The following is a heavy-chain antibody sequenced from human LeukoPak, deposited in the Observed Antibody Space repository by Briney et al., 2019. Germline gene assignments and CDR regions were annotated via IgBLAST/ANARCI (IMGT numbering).Heavy chain of an antibody. CDR1: GYTFTSYD. D-gene: IGHD3-9*01. Sequence: ASVKVSCKASGYTFTSYDINWVRQATGQGLEGRGGMNPNSGNTGYAQKFQGRVTMTRNTSISTAYMELSSLRSEDTAVYYCARRSFDWLLSGWFDPWGQGTLVTVSS. J-gene: IGHJ5*02. CDR2: MNPNSGNT. V-gene: IGHV1-8*01. CDR3: ARRSFDWLLSGWFDP.